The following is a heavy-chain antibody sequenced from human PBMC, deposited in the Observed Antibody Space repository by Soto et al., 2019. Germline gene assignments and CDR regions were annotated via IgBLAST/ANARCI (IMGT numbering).Heavy chain of an antibody. CDR1: GFTFSNYW. CDR3: ARVQSLAGVY. J-gene: IGHJ4*02. CDR2: IKQDGGDK. Sequence: EVQLVESGGGLVQPGGSLRLSCAASGFTFSNYWMSWVRQAPGKGLEWVANIKQDGGDKYYVDSVKGRFSISRDNAKNSLYLHMNSLRAEDKAVYYCARVQSLAGVYWGQGTLVTVSS. D-gene: IGHD6-19*01. V-gene: IGHV3-7*05.